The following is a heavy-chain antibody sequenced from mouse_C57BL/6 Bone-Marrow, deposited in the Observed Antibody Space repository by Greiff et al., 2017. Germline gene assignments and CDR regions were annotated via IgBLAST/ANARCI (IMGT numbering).Heavy chain of an antibody. J-gene: IGHJ2*01. CDR2: IDPSDSET. D-gene: IGHD2-2*01. V-gene: IGHV1-52*01. CDR1: GYTFTSYW. Sequence: VQLQQPGAELVRPGSSVKLSCKASGYTFTSYWMHWVKQRPIQGLEWIGNIDPSDSETHYNQKFKDKATLTVDKSSSTAYMQISSLTSEDSAVYYCARLWLRRGPDYWGQGTTLTVSS. CDR3: ARLWLRRGPDY.